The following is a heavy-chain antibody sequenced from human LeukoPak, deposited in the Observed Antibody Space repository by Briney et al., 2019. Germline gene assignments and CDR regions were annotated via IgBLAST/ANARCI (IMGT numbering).Heavy chain of an antibody. CDR2: IKGKTDGGTT. Sequence: GGSLRLSCTASGFTFSNAWMSWVRQAPGKGLEWVGRIKGKTDGGTTDYAAPVKGRFTISRDDSKNTLYLQMNSLKTEDTAVYYCTTHWRIPDYYYYYMDVWGKGTTVTVSS. J-gene: IGHJ6*03. V-gene: IGHV3-15*01. D-gene: IGHD2-15*01. CDR3: TTHWRIPDYYYYYMDV. CDR1: GFTFSNAW.